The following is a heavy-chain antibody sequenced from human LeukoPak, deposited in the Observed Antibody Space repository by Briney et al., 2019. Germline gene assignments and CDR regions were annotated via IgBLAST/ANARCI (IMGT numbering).Heavy chain of an antibody. J-gene: IGHJ4*02. CDR2: IYYSGST. D-gene: IGHD2-21*02. V-gene: IGHV4-61*01. CDR1: GGSVSSGSYY. Sequence: PSETLSLTCTVSGGSVSSGSYYWSWIRQPPGKGLEWIGYIYYSGSTNYNPSLKSRVTISVDTSKNQFSLKLSSVTAADTAVYYCARKTCGVDCYSFDYWGQGTLVTVSS. CDR3: ARKTCGVDCYSFDY.